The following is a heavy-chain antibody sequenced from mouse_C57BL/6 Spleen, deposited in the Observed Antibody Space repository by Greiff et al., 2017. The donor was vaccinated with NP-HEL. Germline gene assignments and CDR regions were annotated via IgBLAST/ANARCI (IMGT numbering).Heavy chain of an antibody. CDR2: IDPSDSYT. V-gene: IGHV1-50*01. CDR1: GYTFTSYW. D-gene: IGHD3-2*02. J-gene: IGHJ2*01. Sequence: QVQLQQPGAELVKPGASVKLSCKASGYTFTSYWMQWVKQRPGQGLEWIGEIDPSDSYTNYNQKFKGKATLTVDTSSSTAYMQLSSLTSEDSAVYYCARGSSGPDYWGQGTTLTVSS. CDR3: ARGSSGPDY.